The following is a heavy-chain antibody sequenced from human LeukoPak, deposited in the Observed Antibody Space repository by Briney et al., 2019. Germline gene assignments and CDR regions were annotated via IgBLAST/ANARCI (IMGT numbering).Heavy chain of an antibody. CDR2: IRQDGSEK. V-gene: IGHV3-7*01. CDR3: ARDSSSTSCLDY. J-gene: IGHJ4*02. CDR1: GFTFSSYG. Sequence: PGGSLRLSCAASGFTFSSYGMHWVRQAPGKGLEWVANIRQDGSEKHYVDSVKGRFTISRDNAKNSLYLQMNSLRVEDTAVYYCARDSSSTSCLDYWGQGTLVTVSS. D-gene: IGHD2-2*01.